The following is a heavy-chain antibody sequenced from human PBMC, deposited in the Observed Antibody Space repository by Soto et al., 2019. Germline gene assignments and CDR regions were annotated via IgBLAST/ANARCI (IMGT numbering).Heavy chain of an antibody. J-gene: IGHJ3*02. CDR1: GFTVSSNY. CDR3: AREQSPGAFDI. Sequence: PGGSLRLSCAASGFTVSSNYMSWVRQAPGKGLEWVSVIYSGGSTYYADLVKGRFTISRDNSKNTLYLQMNSLRAEDTAVYYCAREQSPGAFDIWDQGTMVTVSS. CDR2: IYSGGST. V-gene: IGHV3-66*01.